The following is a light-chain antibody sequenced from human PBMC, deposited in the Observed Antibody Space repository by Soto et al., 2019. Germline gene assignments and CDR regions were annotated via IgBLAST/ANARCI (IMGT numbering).Light chain of an antibody. CDR1: QRITTY. V-gene: IGKV1-39*01. Sequence: IKMTQSTSSLSASVGDRVTITCRASQRITTYLNWYQQKPGNAPKLLITTSGTLQRGVPSRFTGSGSGTDFTLAITSLQREDFATYFCQQTYSTPYTFGLGTKLEIK. CDR2: TSG. J-gene: IGKJ2*01. CDR3: QQTYSTPYT.